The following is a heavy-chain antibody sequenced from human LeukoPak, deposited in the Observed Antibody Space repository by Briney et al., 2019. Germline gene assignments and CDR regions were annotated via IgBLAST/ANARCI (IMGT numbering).Heavy chain of an antibody. CDR3: ARTGSSGFSTMGY. CDR2: ISGSGGST. D-gene: IGHD3-22*01. CDR1: GFTFSSYG. J-gene: IGHJ4*02. Sequence: GGSLRLSCAASGFTFSSYGMSWVRQAPGPGLEWCTVISGSGGSTNYADSVKGRFTISRDNTKNTLYLQMNSLRAEDAAVYYCARTGSSGFSTMGYWGQGTLVTVSS. V-gene: IGHV3-23*01.